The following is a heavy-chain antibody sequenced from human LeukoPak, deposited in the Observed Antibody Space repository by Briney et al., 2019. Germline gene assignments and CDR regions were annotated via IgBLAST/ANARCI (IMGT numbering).Heavy chain of an antibody. D-gene: IGHD1-1*01. J-gene: IGHJ6*03. CDR2: INPNSGGT. Sequence: ALVKVSCKASGYTFTGYYMHWVRQAPGQGLEWMGWINPNSGGTNYAQKFQGRVTMTRDTSISTAYMELSRLRSDDTAVYYCARGGIFGTNYYYYYYMDVWGKGTTVTVSS. CDR1: GYTFTGYY. CDR3: ARGGIFGTNYYYYYYMDV. V-gene: IGHV1-2*02.